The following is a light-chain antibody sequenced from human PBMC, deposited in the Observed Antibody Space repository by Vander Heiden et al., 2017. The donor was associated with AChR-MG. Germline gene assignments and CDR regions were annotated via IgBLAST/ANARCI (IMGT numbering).Light chain of an antibody. CDR3: AAWDDSLSVWV. V-gene: IGLV1-47*01. J-gene: IGLJ3*02. CDR1: SSNIGSNY. Sequence: QSVLTQPPSASGTPGQRVTISGSGSSSNIGSNYVYWYQQLPGTAPKLLIYRNNQRPSGVPDRFSGSKSGTSASLAISGLRPEDEADYYCAAWDDSLSVWVFGGGTKLTGL. CDR2: RNN.